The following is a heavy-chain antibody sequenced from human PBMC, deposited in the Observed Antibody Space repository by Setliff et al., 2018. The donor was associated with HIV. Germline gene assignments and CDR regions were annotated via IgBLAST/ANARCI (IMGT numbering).Heavy chain of an antibody. D-gene: IGHD6-6*01. Sequence: SETLSLTCSVYGDSVGSNTFYWGWLRQPPGKGPEWLGSINHSGNTYYYPSLKSRVTMSVDTSKNQFSLRLSSVTATDTAVYYCARHRASSSGFPLDFWGQGILVTVSS. CDR3: ARHRASSSGFPLDF. CDR1: GDSVGSNTFY. CDR2: INHSGNT. J-gene: IGHJ4*02. V-gene: IGHV4-39*01.